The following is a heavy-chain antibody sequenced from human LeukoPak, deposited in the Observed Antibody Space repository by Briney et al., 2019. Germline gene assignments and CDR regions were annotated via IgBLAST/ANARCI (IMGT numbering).Heavy chain of an antibody. J-gene: IGHJ3*02. V-gene: IGHV3-30-3*01. CDR3: ARDVVPASLSAFDI. Sequence: GRSLRLSCAASGFTFSSYAMHWVRQAPGKGLEWVAVISYDGSNKYYADSVKGRFTISRDNSKNTLYLQMNSLRAEDTAVYYCARDVVPASLSAFDIWGQGTMVIISS. CDR2: ISYDGSNK. D-gene: IGHD2-2*01. CDR1: GFTFSSYA.